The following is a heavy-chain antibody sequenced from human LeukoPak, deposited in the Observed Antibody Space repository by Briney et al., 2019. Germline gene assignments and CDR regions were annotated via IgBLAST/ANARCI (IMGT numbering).Heavy chain of an antibody. CDR1: GFTFSSYS. CDR3: ARDSDFDGSGYYPYYYYYYKMDV. CDR2: ISSSSSYI. V-gene: IGHV3-21*01. J-gene: IGHJ6*02. D-gene: IGHD3-22*01. Sequence: GGSLRLSCAASGFTFSSYSMNWVRQAPGKGLEWVSSISSSSSYIYYADSVKGRFTISRDNAKNSLFLQMNSLRAEDTAVYYCARDSDFDGSGYYPYYYYYYKMDVWGQGTTVTVSS.